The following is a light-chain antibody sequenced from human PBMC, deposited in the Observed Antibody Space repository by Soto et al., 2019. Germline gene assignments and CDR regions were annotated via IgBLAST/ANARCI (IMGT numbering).Light chain of an antibody. V-gene: IGKV3-20*02. CDR3: QQANSSPLT. J-gene: IGKJ4*02. CDR1: KRSGRSY. Sequence: EIELTQSTCTLPRSQGERATLSCRGAKRSGRSYLAWYQQKLGKAPRLLIYGPSSRQTGIPARFSGSGSGTDFTLTISSLQPEDFAAYYCQQANSSPLTFGRGTKVDIK. CDR2: GPS.